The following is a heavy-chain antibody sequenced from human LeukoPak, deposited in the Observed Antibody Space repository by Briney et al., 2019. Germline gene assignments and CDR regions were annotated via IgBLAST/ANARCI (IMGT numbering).Heavy chain of an antibody. Sequence: GGSLRLSCAASGFTFSSYGMHWVRQAPGKGLERVAFIRYDGSNKYYADSVKGRFTISRDNSKNTLYLQMNSLRAEDTAVYYCAKDWRLRKIGAFDIWGQGTMVTVSS. CDR2: IRYDGSNK. CDR3: AKDWRLRKIGAFDI. CDR1: GFTFSSYG. J-gene: IGHJ3*02. V-gene: IGHV3-30*02. D-gene: IGHD1-1*01.